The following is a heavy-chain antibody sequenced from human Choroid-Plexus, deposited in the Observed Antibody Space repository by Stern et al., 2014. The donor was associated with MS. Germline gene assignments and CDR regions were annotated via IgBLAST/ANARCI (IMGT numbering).Heavy chain of an antibody. CDR1: GGSINSYN. CDR2: IYYSGRT. V-gene: IGHV4-59*01. Sequence: VQLEESGPGLVRPSETLSLTCTVSGGSINSYNWGWIRQPPGKGLEWIGYIYYSGRTNYNPYLKSRVTISIDTSKNQFSLKLNSVTATDTAVYYCARRSGYNSYYFDSWGQGTLVTVSS. CDR3: ARRSGYNSYYFDS. D-gene: IGHD5-12*01. J-gene: IGHJ4*02.